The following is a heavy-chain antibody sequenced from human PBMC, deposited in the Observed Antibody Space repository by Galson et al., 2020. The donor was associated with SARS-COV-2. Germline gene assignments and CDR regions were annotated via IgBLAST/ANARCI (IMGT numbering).Heavy chain of an antibody. J-gene: IGHJ3*01. V-gene: IGHV1-8*01. CDR1: GYTFTSYD. Sequence: ASVKVSCKASGYTFTSYDINWVRQATGQGLEWMGWMNPNSGNTGYAQKFQGRVTMTRNTSTSTAYMELSSLRSDDSAMYYCARTFSPVYNLVTTVVRRPLDLWGQGTLVTVSS. CDR2: MNPNSGNT. D-gene: IGHD4-17*01. CDR3: ARTFSPVYNLVTTVVRRPLDL.